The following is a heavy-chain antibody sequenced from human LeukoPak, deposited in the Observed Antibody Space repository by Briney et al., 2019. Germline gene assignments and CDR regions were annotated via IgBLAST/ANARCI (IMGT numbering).Heavy chain of an antibody. D-gene: IGHD4-17*01. J-gene: IGHJ4*02. CDR1: GYTFTSYG. CDR2: ISVYNGNT. V-gene: IGHV1-18*01. CDR3: ARVSYGDLRSQFDY. Sequence: ASVKVSCKASGYTFTSYGISWVRQAPGQGLEWMGWISVYNGNTNYAQKLQGRVTMTTDTSTSTAYMESRSLRSDDTAVYYCARVSYGDLRSQFDYWGQGTLVTVSS.